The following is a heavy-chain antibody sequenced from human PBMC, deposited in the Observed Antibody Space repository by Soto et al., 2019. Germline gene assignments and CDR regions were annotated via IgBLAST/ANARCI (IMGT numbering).Heavy chain of an antibody. D-gene: IGHD3-16*01. CDR2: VSDDDSKR. V-gene: IGHV3-30*18. CDR3: AKDINTGIWHWGADS. J-gene: IGHJ4*02. CDR1: GFSFSSYG. Sequence: QVQLVESGGGVVQPGRSLRLSCAASGFSFSSYGMHWVRQAPGKGLEWVACVSDDDSKRYHIDSVKGRFTISRDNSKNTRYLERNGLRAEDTAVYYCAKDINTGIWHWGADSWGQGTLVTVSS.